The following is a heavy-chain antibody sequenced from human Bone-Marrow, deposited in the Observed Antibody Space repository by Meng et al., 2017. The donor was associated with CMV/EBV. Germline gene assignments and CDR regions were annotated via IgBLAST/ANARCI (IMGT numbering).Heavy chain of an antibody. Sequence: GESLKISCAASGFTFSSYAMSWVRQAPGKGLEWVSVIYSGGSTYYADSVKGRFTISRDNSKNTLYLQMNSLRAEDTAVYYCARVLVGANDYWGQGTLGTVS. V-gene: IGHV3-53*01. CDR2: IYSGGST. CDR1: GFTFSSYA. CDR3: ARVLVGANDY. D-gene: IGHD1-26*01. J-gene: IGHJ4*02.